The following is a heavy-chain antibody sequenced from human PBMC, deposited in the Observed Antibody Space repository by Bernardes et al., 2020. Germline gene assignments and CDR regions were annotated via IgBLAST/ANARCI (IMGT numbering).Heavy chain of an antibody. D-gene: IGHD2-2*01. V-gene: IGHV3-53*01. CDR1: GFTVSSNY. J-gene: IGHJ5*02. Sequence: VGSLILSCAASGFTVSSNYMSWVRQAPGQGLEWVSIIYSGGDIYYADSVKGRFTISRDDSKNTVYLQMNSLKVDDTAEYYCARDRGSNDWFDPWGQGTLVTVSS. CDR2: IYSGGDI. CDR3: ARDRGSNDWFDP.